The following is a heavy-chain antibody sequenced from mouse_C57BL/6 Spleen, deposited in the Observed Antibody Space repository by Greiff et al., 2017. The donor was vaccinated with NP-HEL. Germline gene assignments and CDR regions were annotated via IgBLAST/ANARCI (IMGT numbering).Heavy chain of an antibody. Sequence: VKLQQPGAELVKPGASVKLSCKASGYTFTSYWMHWVKQRPGRGLEWIGRIDPNSGGTKYNEKFKGKATLTADKPSSTAYMHLSTLTSEDSAVYYCAIPLYYDSYCDYWGQGTTLTVSS. CDR2: IDPNSGGT. D-gene: IGHD2-4*01. V-gene: IGHV1-72*01. CDR1: GYTFTSYW. J-gene: IGHJ2*01. CDR3: AIPLYYDSYCDY.